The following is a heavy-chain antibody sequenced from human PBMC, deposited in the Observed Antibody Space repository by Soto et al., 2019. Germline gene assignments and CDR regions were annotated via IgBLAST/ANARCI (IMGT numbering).Heavy chain of an antibody. D-gene: IGHD3-3*01. V-gene: IGHV4-34*01. CDR2: IDHSGYT. CDR3: ARVRDWFDP. Sequence: PSRTRSLTCSVYGGYFSGYYWNWIRQPPGKGLEWIGEIDHSGYTNYNPSLKSRVTISVDTSKNQFSLRLTSVTAADTAVYYCARVRDWFDPWGQGTLVTX. J-gene: IGHJ5*02. CDR1: GGYFSGYY.